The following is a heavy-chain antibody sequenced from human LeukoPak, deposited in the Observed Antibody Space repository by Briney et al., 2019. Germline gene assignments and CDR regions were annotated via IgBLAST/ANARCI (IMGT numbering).Heavy chain of an antibody. CDR3: AKDSAATRSGGYFDY. V-gene: IGHV3-21*04. CDR2: ISSSSTYI. D-gene: IGHD1-26*01. CDR1: GFIFSTYS. Sequence: GGSLRLSCAASGFIFSTYSMNCVRQDPGKGLEWVSSISSSSTYIYYADSLKGRFTISRDNAKNSLYLQMNSLRAEDTAFYYCAKDSAATRSGGYFDYWGQGTLVTVSS. J-gene: IGHJ4*02.